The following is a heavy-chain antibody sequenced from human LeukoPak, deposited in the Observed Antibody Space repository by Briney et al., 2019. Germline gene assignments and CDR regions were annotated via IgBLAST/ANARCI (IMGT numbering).Heavy chain of an antibody. CDR1: GGSISSYY. J-gene: IGHJ3*02. Sequence: SETLSLTCTVSGGSISSYYWSWIRQPPGKGLEWIGYIYYSGSTNYNPSLKSRVTISVDTSKNQFSLKLSSVTAADTAVYYCARVGNYYDSSGYYCDAFDIWGRGTMVTVSS. V-gene: IGHV4-59*01. D-gene: IGHD3-22*01. CDR3: ARVGNYYDSSGYYCDAFDI. CDR2: IYYSGST.